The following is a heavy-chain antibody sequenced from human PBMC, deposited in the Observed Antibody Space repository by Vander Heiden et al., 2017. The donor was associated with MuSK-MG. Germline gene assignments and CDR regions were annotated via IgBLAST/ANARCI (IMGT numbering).Heavy chain of an antibody. Sequence: QPQLQESGPGLVKPSETLSLTCTVSGGSISSSSYYWGWIRQPPGKGLEWIGSIYYSGSTYYNPSLKSRVTISVDTSKNQFSLKLSSVTAADTAVYYCARLWGYYLTGVDYWGQGTLVTVSS. V-gene: IGHV4-39*01. D-gene: IGHD3-22*01. CDR3: ARLWGYYLTGVDY. J-gene: IGHJ4*02. CDR1: GGSISSSSYY. CDR2: IYYSGST.